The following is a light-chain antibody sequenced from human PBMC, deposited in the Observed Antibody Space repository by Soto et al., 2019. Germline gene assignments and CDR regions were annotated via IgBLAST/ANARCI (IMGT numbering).Light chain of an antibody. CDR1: SSDIGGYNY. CDR3: SSYACSYHPYV. V-gene: IGLV2-11*01. J-gene: IGLJ1*01. CDR2: DVS. Sequence: QSALTEPRSVSGSPGQSITISCSGTSSDIGGYNYVSWYQQHPGKAPKLSIYDVSKRPSGVPDRFSGSKSGNPASLTISGLQADDDSDFHCSSYACSYHPYVFAXGTKVTV.